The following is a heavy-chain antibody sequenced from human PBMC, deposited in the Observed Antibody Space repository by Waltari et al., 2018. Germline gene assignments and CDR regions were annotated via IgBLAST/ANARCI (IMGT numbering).Heavy chain of an antibody. CDR3: ASYATPAYGAFDI. CDR1: GGTFSSYT. J-gene: IGHJ3*02. Sequence: QVQLVQSGAEVKKPGSSVKVSCKASGGTFSSYTISWVRQAPGQGLEWMGRIIPILGIENYAQKFQGRVTITADKSTSTAYMELSSLRSEDTAVYYCASYATPAYGAFDIWGQGTMVTVSS. V-gene: IGHV1-69*02. CDR2: IIPILGIE. D-gene: IGHD2-15*01.